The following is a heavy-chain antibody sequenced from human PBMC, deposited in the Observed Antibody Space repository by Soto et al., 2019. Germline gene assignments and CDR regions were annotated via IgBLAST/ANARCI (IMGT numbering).Heavy chain of an antibody. V-gene: IGHV3-15*07. CDR3: TTDRAFITMVRGPPGDYFDY. J-gene: IGHJ4*02. CDR1: GFTFSNAW. CDR2: IKSKTDGGTT. Sequence: GGSLRLSCAASGFTFSNAWMNWVRQAPGKGLEWVGRIKSKTDGGTTDYAAPVKGRFTISRDDSKNTLYLQMNSLKTEDTAVYYCTTDRAFITMVRGPPGDYFDYWGQGTLVTVSS. D-gene: IGHD3-10*01.